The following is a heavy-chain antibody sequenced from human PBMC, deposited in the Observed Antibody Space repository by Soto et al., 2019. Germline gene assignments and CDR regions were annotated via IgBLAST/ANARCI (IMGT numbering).Heavy chain of an antibody. J-gene: IGHJ6*02. Sequence: PGESLKISCNTAGYSITSYWIGGGRQMPGRGLEWMGIIYPGDSDTRYSPSFQGQVTISADKSISTTYLQWSSLKASDTAMYYCARHGSSSTSNYYYYGMDVWGQGTTVTVSS. V-gene: IGHV5-51*01. D-gene: IGHD3-10*01. CDR2: IYPGDSDT. CDR1: GYSITSYW. CDR3: ARHGSSSTSNYYYYGMDV.